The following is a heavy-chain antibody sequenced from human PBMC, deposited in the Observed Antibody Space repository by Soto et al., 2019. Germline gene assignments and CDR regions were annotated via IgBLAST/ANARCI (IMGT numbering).Heavy chain of an antibody. J-gene: IGHJ5*02. CDR1: GGSISSYY. CDR3: ARHLYGSGERFDP. D-gene: IGHD3-10*01. V-gene: IGHV4-59*08. CDR2: IYYSGST. Sequence: QVQLQESGPGLVKPSETLSLTCTVSGGSISSYYWSWIRQPPGKGLEWIGYIYYSGSTNYNPSLKSRVPISVDTSTNQSSLKLSSVTAADTAVYYCARHLYGSGERFDPWGQGTLVTVSS.